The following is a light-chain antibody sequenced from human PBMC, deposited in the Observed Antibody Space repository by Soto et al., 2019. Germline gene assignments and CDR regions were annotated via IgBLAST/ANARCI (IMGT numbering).Light chain of an antibody. V-gene: IGKV1-39*01. CDR3: QQSYSTTWT. Sequence: DIQMTQSPSSLSASVGDRVTITCRASQGISTYLNWYQQKPGKAPKLLIYAASSLQSGVPSRFSGSGSETDFTLTISSLQPEDSATYSCQQSYSTTWTFGQGTKVDIK. J-gene: IGKJ1*01. CDR2: AAS. CDR1: QGISTY.